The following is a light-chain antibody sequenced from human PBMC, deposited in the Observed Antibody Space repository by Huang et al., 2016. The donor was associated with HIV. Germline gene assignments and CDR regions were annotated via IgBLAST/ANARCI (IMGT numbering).Light chain of an antibody. CDR1: QGISSS. Sequence: IQLTQSPSSLSASVGDRVTITCRASQGISSSLAWYQQKPGKAPKLLIYAASTLQSGGPSRFSGSGSGTDFTRTISSLQPEDFATYYCQQLNSYPRTFGPGTKVDIK. J-gene: IGKJ3*01. V-gene: IGKV1-9*01. CDR2: AAS. CDR3: QQLNSYPRT.